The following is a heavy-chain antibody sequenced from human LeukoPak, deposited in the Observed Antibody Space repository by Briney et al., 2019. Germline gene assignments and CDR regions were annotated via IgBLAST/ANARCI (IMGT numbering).Heavy chain of an antibody. CDR2: IYSGGST. V-gene: IGHV3-66*02. D-gene: IGHD3-22*01. J-gene: IGHJ4*02. CDR1: GFTVSSNY. Sequence: GGSLRLSCAASGFTVSSNYMSWVRQAPGKGLEWVSVIYSGGSTYYADSVKGRFTISRDDSKNTVYLQINSLRAEDTAVYYCAKASFYYDSSGYYDYWGQGTLVTVSS. CDR3: AKASFYYDSSGYYDY.